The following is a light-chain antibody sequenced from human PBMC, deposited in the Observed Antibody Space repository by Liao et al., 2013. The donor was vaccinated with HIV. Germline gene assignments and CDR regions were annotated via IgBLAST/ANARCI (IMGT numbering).Light chain of an antibody. CDR3: QVWDSSSDHPGV. J-gene: IGLJ3*02. CDR2: YDS. Sequence: SYVLTQSPSVSVAPGKTATISCGGDSIGSKSVHWYQQRPGQAPVLVMSYDSDRPSGIPERFSGSNSGNTATLTINRVEVGDDADYYCQVWDSSSDHPGVFGGGTKLTVL. V-gene: IGLV3-21*01. CDR1: SIGSKS.